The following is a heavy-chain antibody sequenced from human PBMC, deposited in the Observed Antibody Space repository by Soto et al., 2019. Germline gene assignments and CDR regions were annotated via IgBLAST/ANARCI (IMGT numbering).Heavy chain of an antibody. D-gene: IGHD3-3*01. CDR3: AREPRGGKLLEWSHFYYGMAV. CDR1: GYTFTGYG. Sequence: ALVKVSCKDFGYTFTGYGISWVRLAPGQGLERMGWISAYNGNTNYAQKLQGRVTMTTDTSTSTAYMELRSLRSDDTAVYYCAREPRGGKLLEWSHFYYGMAVRGQGTTVTVSS. CDR2: ISAYNGNT. V-gene: IGHV1-18*01. J-gene: IGHJ6*02.